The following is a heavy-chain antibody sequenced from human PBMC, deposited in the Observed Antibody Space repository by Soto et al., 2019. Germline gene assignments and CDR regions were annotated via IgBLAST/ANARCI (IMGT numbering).Heavy chain of an antibody. D-gene: IGHD2-2*01. J-gene: IGHJ6*02. V-gene: IGHV3-74*01. CDR1: GFSISGSW. Sequence: GGPLRLSCAASGFSISGSWVSWVGQAPGKALEWVSRINSDASGPTYADPVKGRSTISRADAKNTPYLQRNSLRAEDTAVYYCERVFAASSFYFYYVMDVWGQGTTVTVSS. CDR3: ERVFAASSFYFYYVMDV. CDR2: INSDASGP.